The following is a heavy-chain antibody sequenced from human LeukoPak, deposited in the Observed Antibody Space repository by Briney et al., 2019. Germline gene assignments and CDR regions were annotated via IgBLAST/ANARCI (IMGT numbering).Heavy chain of an antibody. CDR2: ISSSGSTI. CDR1: GFTVSSNY. D-gene: IGHD3-3*01. CDR3: ARDNPTYYDFWSGYYLDY. J-gene: IGHJ4*02. Sequence: GGSLRLSCAVSGFTVSSNYMSWVRQAPGKGLEWVSYISSSGSTIYYADSVKGRFTISRDNAKNSLYLQMNSLRAEDTAVCYCARDNPTYYDFWSGYYLDYWGQGTLVTVSS. V-gene: IGHV3-48*01.